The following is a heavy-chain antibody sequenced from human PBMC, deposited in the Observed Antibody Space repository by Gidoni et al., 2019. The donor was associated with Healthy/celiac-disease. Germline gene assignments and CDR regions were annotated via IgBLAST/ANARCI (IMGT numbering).Heavy chain of an antibody. CDR3: AYVLSNRVY. CDR1: GYTFTSYS. V-gene: IGHV1-46*01. D-gene: IGHD3-16*01. Sequence: QVQLVQSGAEVKKPGASVKVSCKTSGYTFTSYSIHWVRQAPGQGLEWMGIINPSGSSTTYAQNFQGRVTMTRDTSTSTVYMELSSLRSEDTAMYYCAYVLSNRVYWGQGTLVTVSS. CDR2: INPSGSST. J-gene: IGHJ4*02.